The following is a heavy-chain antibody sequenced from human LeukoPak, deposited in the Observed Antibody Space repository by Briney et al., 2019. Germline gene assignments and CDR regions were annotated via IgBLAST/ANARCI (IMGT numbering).Heavy chain of an antibody. V-gene: IGHV3-30*04. CDR2: ISYDGSNK. D-gene: IGHD2-15*01. CDR1: GFSFSSYA. J-gene: IGHJ4*02. CDR3: ARDPGYCSGGSCYSSSRFDY. Sequence: PGRSLRLSCAASGFSFSSYAMHWVRQAPGKGLEWVAVISYDGSNKYYADSVKGRFTISRDNSKNTLYLQMNSLRAEDTAVYYCARDPGYCSGGSCYSSSRFDYWGQGTLVTVSS.